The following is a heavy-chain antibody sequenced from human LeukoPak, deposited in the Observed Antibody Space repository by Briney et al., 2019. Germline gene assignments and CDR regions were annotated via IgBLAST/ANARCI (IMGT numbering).Heavy chain of an antibody. Sequence: ASVKVSCKASGYTFTSYGISWVRQAPGQGLEWMGWISAYNGNTNYAQKLQGRVTMTTDTSTSTAYMELRSLRSDDTAVYYCARAQGFNSEAPHFDYWGQGTLVTVSS. CDR1: GYTFTSYG. J-gene: IGHJ4*02. CDR3: ARAQGFNSEAPHFDY. V-gene: IGHV1-18*01. CDR2: ISAYNGNT. D-gene: IGHD4-23*01.